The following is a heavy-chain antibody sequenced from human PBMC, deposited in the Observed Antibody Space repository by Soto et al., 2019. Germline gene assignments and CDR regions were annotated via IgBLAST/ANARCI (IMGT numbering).Heavy chain of an antibody. J-gene: IGHJ6*03. V-gene: IGHV4-59*08. CDR3: ARLDAYSHYMDM. Sequence: PSEPLSLTCSVAGGSTQSYDCSWIRKPPGKGLEWVGYIYYTGSTNYNPSLKSRVTISVDTSKKHFSLKLASVTAADTAEYYCARLDAYSHYMDMWCKGTTVTVS. CDR1: GGSTQSYD. CDR2: IYYTGST. D-gene: IGHD2-15*01.